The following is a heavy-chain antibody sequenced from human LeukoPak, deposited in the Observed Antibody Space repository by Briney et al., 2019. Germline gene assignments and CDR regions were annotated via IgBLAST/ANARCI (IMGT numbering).Heavy chain of an antibody. J-gene: IGHJ3*02. CDR1: GGSISSGSYY. CDR3: ADETLEGAFDI. V-gene: IGHV4-61*02. D-gene: IGHD4-23*01. Sequence: SETLSLTCTVSGGSISSGSYYWSWIRQPAGKGLEWIGRIYTSGSTNYNPSLKSRVTISVGTSKNQFSLKLSSVTAADTAVYYCADETLEGAFDIWGQGTMVTVSS. CDR2: IYTSGST.